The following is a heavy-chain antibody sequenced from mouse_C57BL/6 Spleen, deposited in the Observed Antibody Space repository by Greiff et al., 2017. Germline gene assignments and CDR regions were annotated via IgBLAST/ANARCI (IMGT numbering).Heavy chain of an antibody. Sequence: VQLQQPGTELVKPGASVKLSCKASGYTFTSYWMHWVKQRPGQGLEWIGNINPSNGGTNYNEKFKSKATLTVDQSSSTAYMQLSSLTSEDSAVYYCARSSYYDYDVGYYFDYWGQGTTLTVSS. D-gene: IGHD2-4*01. CDR1: GYTFTSYW. J-gene: IGHJ2*01. CDR3: ARSSYYDYDVGYYFDY. CDR2: INPSNGGT. V-gene: IGHV1-53*01.